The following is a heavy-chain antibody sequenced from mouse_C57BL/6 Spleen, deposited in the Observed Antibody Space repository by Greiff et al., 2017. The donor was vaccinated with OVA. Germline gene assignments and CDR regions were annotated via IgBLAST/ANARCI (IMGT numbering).Heavy chain of an antibody. Sequence: QVQLQQSGPELVKPGASVKISCKASGYAFSSSWMNWVKQRPGKGLEWIGRIYPGDGDTNYNGKFKGKATLTADKSSSPAYMQLSSLTSEDSAVYFCARGTTVVDYWGQGTTLTVSS. D-gene: IGHD1-1*01. CDR1: GYAFSSSW. CDR2: IYPGDGDT. J-gene: IGHJ2*01. V-gene: IGHV1-82*01. CDR3: ARGTTVVDY.